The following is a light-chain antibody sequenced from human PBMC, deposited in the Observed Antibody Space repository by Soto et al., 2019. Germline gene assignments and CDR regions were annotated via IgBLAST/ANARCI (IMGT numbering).Light chain of an antibody. CDR1: QSVLYSSTNKNY. V-gene: IGKV4-1*01. Sequence: DIVMTQSPDSLAVSLGERATINCKSSQSVLYSSTNKNYLAWYQQKPGQPPKLLIYWASTRESGVPDRFSGGGSGTDFTLTISSLQAEDVAVYYCQQSHRTPYTFGQGTKLEIK. CDR3: QQSHRTPYT. CDR2: WAS. J-gene: IGKJ2*01.